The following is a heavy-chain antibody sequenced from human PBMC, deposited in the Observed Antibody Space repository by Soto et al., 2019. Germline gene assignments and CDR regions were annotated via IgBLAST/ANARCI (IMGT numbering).Heavy chain of an antibody. CDR3: ARGPDFWSGYFGWFDP. D-gene: IGHD3-3*01. CDR2: IYHSGST. V-gene: IGHV4-38-2*01. Sequence: XATLSLTCAVSGYSISSGYYWGWIRQPPGKGLEWIGSIYHSGSTYYNPSLKSRVTISVDTSKNQFSLKLSSVTAADTAVYYCARGPDFWSGYFGWFDPSGQGTLVTV. J-gene: IGHJ5*02. CDR1: GYSISSGYY.